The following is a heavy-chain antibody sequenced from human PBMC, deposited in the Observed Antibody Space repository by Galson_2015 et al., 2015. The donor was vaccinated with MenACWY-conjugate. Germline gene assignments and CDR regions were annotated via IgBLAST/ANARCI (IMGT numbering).Heavy chain of an antibody. CDR2: IKKDGSEK. V-gene: IGHV3-7*03. Sequence: SLRLSCAASGFTFRNYWMPWVRQAPGKGLEWVASIKKDGSEKYYVDSVKGRFTISRDNAKNSLYLEMNSLRVEDTAVYYCARGRYGMDVWGQGTTVTASS. CDR1: GFTFRNYW. CDR3: ARGRYGMDV. J-gene: IGHJ6*02.